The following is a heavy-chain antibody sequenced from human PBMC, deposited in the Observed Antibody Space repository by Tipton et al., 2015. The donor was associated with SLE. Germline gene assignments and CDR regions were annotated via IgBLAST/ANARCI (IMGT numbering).Heavy chain of an antibody. CDR2: FYYSGAT. CDR1: SCSISNDNW. J-gene: IGHJ4*02. CDR3: ARSLGAGFCSGGNCFEPLDY. Sequence: TLSLTCAVSSCSISNDNWWGWIRQPPGKGLEWIGYFYYSGATYYNPSLQSRVTMSADTSKNQFSLKLNSVTAVDTAIYYCARSLGAGFCSGGNCFEPLDYWGQGILVTVSS. D-gene: IGHD2-15*01. V-gene: IGHV4-28*01.